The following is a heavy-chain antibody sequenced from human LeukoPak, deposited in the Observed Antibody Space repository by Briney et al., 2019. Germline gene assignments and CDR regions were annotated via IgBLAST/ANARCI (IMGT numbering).Heavy chain of an antibody. CDR1: GGSFSGYY. D-gene: IGHD3-3*01. Sequence: SETLSLTCAVYGGSFSGYYWSWIRQPPGKGLEWIGEINHSGSTNYNPSLKSRVTISVDTSKNQFSLKLSSLTAADTAVYYCASRAYYDFWSGANWFDPWGQGTLVTVSS. J-gene: IGHJ5*02. V-gene: IGHV4-34*01. CDR2: INHSGST. CDR3: ASRAYYDFWSGANWFDP.